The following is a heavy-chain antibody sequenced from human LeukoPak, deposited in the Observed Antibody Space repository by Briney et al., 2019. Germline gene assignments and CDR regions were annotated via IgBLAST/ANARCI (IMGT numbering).Heavy chain of an antibody. CDR2: IYTSGST. CDR1: GGSVSSGSYY. J-gene: IGHJ4*02. V-gene: IGHV4-61*02. CDR3: ARDRTAIGGIDY. D-gene: IGHD2-21*01. Sequence: PSETLSLTCTVSGGSVSSGSYYWTWIRLPAGKELEWIGRIYTSGSTNYKPSLKSRVTISVDTSKNQFSLKLRYVTAADTAVYYCARDRTAIGGIDYWGQGTLVTVSS.